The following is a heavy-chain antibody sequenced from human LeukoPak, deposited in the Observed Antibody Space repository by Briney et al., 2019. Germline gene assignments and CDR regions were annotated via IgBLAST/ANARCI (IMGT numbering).Heavy chain of an antibody. CDR1: GFTFDDYA. CDR2: ISWNSNNI. D-gene: IGHD1-26*01. J-gene: IGHJ6*02. Sequence: GGSLRLSCAASGFTFDDYAMHWVRQAPGKGLEWVSGISWNSNNIDYADSVKGRFTISRDNAKNTLYLQMNSLRAEDTAVYYCARGLGATTSYGMDVWGQGTTVTVSS. V-gene: IGHV3-9*01. CDR3: ARGLGATTSYGMDV.